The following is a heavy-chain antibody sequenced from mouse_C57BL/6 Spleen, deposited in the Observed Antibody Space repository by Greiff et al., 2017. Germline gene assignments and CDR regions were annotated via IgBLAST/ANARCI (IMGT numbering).Heavy chain of an antibody. CDR2: IDPEDGDT. CDR1: GFNIKDYY. J-gene: IGHJ1*03. V-gene: IGHV14-1*01. Sequence: VQLKESGAELVRPGASVKLSCTASGFNIKDYYMHWVKQRPEQGLEWIGRIDPEDGDTEYAPKFQGKATMTADTSSNTAYLQLSSLTSEDTAVYYCTTSDYGNCRYWYFDVWGTGTTVTVSS. CDR3: TTSDYGNCRYWYFDV. D-gene: IGHD2-1*01.